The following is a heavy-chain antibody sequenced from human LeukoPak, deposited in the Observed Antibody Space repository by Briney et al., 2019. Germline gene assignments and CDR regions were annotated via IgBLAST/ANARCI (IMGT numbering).Heavy chain of an antibody. D-gene: IGHD1-26*01. CDR1: GFTFSSYG. V-gene: IGHV3-30*18. CDR3: AKGVRGATHAFDI. Sequence: GGSLRLSCAASGFTFSSYGIHWVRQAPGKGLEWVAVISYDGSNKYYADSVKGRFTISRDNSKSTLYLQMNSLRAEDTAVYYCAKGVRGATHAFDIWGQGTMVTVSS. CDR2: ISYDGSNK. J-gene: IGHJ3*02.